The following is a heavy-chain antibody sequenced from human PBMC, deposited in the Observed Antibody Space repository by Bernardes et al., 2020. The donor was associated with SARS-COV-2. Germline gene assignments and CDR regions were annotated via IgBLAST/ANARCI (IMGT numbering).Heavy chain of an antibody. CDR3: AGGDLEGELLGGFDH. CDR1: GFTFSSHS. CDR2: ISDDGSNK. V-gene: IGHV3-30*03. J-gene: IGHJ4*02. Sequence: WGSLSLSCAASGFTFSSHSMHWVRQAPGKGLEWVTDISDDGSNKYYGDSVKRRFTVSRANSKNTLYLQMNSLRAEGTAVYYGAGGDLEGELLGGFDHWGQGTLVTVSS. D-gene: IGHD1-7*01.